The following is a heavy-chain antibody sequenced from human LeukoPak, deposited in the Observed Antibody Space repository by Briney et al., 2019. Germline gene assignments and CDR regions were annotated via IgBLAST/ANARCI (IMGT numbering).Heavy chain of an antibody. Sequence: AGGSLRLSCAASGFTFSDYYMSWLRQAPGKGLEWVSYISSNGSTIYYADSVKGRLTISRDNAKNSLYLQMNSLRAEDTAAYYCARERRGYCSSTSCSWFDHWGQGTLVTVSS. CDR1: GFTFSDYY. CDR2: ISSNGSTI. J-gene: IGHJ5*02. D-gene: IGHD2-2*01. V-gene: IGHV3-11*04. CDR3: ARERRGYCSSTSCSWFDH.